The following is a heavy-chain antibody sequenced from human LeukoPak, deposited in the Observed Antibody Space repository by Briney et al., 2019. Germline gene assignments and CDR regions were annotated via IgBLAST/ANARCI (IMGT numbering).Heavy chain of an antibody. CDR3: ARTIAAAWDFDY. CDR2: IQIDGTTK. V-gene: IGHV3-30*02. D-gene: IGHD6-13*01. J-gene: IGHJ4*02. CDR1: GFTFSTYG. Sequence: PGGSLRLSCATSGFTFSTYGMHWVRQAPGKGLDWVAFIQIDGTTKNYADSVRGRFTISRDNYKNTLYLQMNSLRAEDTAVYYCARTIAAAWDFDYWGQGTLVTVSS.